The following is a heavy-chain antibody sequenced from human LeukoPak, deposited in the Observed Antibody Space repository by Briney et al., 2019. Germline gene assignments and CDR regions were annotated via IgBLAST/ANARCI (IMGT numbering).Heavy chain of an antibody. CDR1: GGSFSGYY. J-gene: IGHJ6*02. CDR2: INHSGST. V-gene: IGHV4-34*01. Sequence: SETLSLTCAVYGGSFSGYYWSWIRQPPGKGLEWSGEINHSGSTNYNPSLKSRVTISVDTSKNQFSLKLSSVPAADTAVYYCARAIVGATGMGYYYGMDVWGQGTTVTVSS. CDR3: ARAIVGATGMGYYYGMDV. D-gene: IGHD1-26*01.